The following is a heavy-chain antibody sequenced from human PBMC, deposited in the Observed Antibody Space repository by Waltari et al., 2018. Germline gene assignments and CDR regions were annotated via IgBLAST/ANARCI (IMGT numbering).Heavy chain of an antibody. Sequence: QLELQESGPGLVKPSETLSPTCSVSGGSIRRSGYYWVWIRQPPGKGLEWIGSIYYSGTTYYNPSLNSRVTISVDTSKNQFSLKLTSVTAADTAVYYCAKVWKNYRTDYWGQGTLVTVSS. CDR3: AKVWKNYRTDY. D-gene: IGHD1-7*01. CDR2: IYYSGTT. CDR1: GGSIRRSGYY. J-gene: IGHJ4*02. V-gene: IGHV4-39*07.